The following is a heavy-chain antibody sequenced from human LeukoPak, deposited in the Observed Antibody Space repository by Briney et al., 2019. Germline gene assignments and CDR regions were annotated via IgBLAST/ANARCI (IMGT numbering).Heavy chain of an antibody. CDR1: GGSISTYY. D-gene: IGHD5-12*01. CDR3: AKGSGYEHNYYYYYMDV. CDR2: IKTSGST. V-gene: IGHV4-4*07. Sequence: PSETLSLTCTVSGGSISTYYWSWIRQPVGKGLEWIGHIKTSGSTHYNPSLRSRITMSVGTSKNQFSLNLSSVTAADTAVYYCAKGSGYEHNYYYYYMDVWGKGTTVTISS. J-gene: IGHJ6*03.